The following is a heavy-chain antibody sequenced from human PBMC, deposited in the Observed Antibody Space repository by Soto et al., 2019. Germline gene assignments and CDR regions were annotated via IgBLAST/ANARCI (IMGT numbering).Heavy chain of an antibody. J-gene: IGHJ4*02. Sequence: QVQLVQSGAEVKKPGSSVKVSCKASGGTFSSYAISWVRQAPGQGLEWMGGIIPIFGTANYAQKFQGRVTITADESTSTAYMKLSSLRSEDTAVYYCARTIDLDYGGNLGIFDYWGQGTLVTVSS. CDR2: IIPIFGTA. D-gene: IGHD4-17*01. CDR1: GGTFSSYA. CDR3: ARTIDLDYGGNLGIFDY. V-gene: IGHV1-69*01.